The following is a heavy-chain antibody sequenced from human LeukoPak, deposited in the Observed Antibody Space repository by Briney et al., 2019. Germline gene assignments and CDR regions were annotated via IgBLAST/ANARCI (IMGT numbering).Heavy chain of an antibody. D-gene: IGHD2-15*01. J-gene: IGHJ5*02. CDR3: AREAVVAATREYNWFDP. CDR2: INPNSGGT. Sequence: ASVKVSCKASGYTFTGYYMHWVRQAPGQGLEWMGWINPNSGGTNYAQKFQGRVTMTRDTSISTAYMELSRLRSDDTAVYYCAREAVVAATREYNWFDPWGQGTLVTVSS. CDR1: GYTFTGYY. V-gene: IGHV1-2*02.